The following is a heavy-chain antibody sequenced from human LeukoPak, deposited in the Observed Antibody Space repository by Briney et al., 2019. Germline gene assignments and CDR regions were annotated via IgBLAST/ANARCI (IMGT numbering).Heavy chain of an antibody. J-gene: IGHJ4*02. CDR1: GFTFSNYD. Sequence: GGSLRLSCAASGFTFSNYDMHWVRQATGKGLEWVSAIGTSGDTYYQGSVRGRFTMSRENAKNSLYLQMNSLTAGDTAVYYCARGADTHFDYWGQGILVTVSS. CDR2: IGTSGDT. V-gene: IGHV3-13*04. CDR3: ARGADTHFDY. D-gene: IGHD2-15*01.